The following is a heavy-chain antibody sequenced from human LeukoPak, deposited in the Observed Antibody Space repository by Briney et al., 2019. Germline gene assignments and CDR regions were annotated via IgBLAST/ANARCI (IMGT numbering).Heavy chain of an antibody. Sequence: GASVKLSCKASGYTFSHFAMNWVRQVPGQGLEWMGWIHTNTGNPTYGQGFTGRFVFSLDTSVSTAYLQISDMKAEDNAVYYCARKNSFDAFDIWGQGTMVTVSS. CDR1: GYTFSHFA. V-gene: IGHV7-4-1*02. CDR3: ARKNSFDAFDI. CDR2: IHTNTGNP. J-gene: IGHJ3*02. D-gene: IGHD1-7*01.